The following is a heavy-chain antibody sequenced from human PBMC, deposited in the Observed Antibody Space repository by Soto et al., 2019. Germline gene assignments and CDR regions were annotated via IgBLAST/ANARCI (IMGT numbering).Heavy chain of an antibody. Sequence: SETLSLTCAVYGGSFSGYYWSWIRQPPGKGLEWIGEINHSGSTNYNPSLKSRVTISVDTSKNQFSLKLSSVTAADTAVYYCARGRAYYYGSGIPYWGQGTLVTVSS. CDR3: ARGRAYYYGSGIPY. J-gene: IGHJ4*02. D-gene: IGHD3-10*01. CDR2: INHSGST. CDR1: GGSFSGYY. V-gene: IGHV4-34*01.